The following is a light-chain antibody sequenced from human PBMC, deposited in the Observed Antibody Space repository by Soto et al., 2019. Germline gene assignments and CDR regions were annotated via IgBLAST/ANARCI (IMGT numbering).Light chain of an antibody. CDR1: QSLTTN. Sequence: EVVLTQSPVTLSLSPGERATLSCRASQSLTTNLAWYQQKPGQAPRLLIHDASTRATGIPARFSGSGSGTEFTLTISSLQSEDFAVYYCQQYDDWPLTFGQGTRLEIK. V-gene: IGKV3-15*01. CDR2: DAS. CDR3: QQYDDWPLT. J-gene: IGKJ5*01.